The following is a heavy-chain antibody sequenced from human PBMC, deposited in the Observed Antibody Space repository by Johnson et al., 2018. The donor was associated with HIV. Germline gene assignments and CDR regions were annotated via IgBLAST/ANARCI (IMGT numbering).Heavy chain of an antibody. CDR1: AFTFSSYD. V-gene: IGHV3-30*02. CDR3: ARDRGLRYFDWLSDHDAFDI. D-gene: IGHD3-9*01. Sequence: QEQLVESGGGLIQPGGSLRLSCAASAFTFSSYDMHWVRQAPCKGLEWVAFIRSDGSNKYYADSVKGRFTISRDNAKNSLYLQMNSLRAEDTAVFYCARDRGLRYFDWLSDHDAFDIWGQGTMVTVSS. J-gene: IGHJ3*02. CDR2: IRSDGSNK.